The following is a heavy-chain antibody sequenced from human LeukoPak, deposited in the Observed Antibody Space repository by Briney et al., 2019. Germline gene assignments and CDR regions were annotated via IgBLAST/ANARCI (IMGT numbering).Heavy chain of an antibody. CDR1: GFTFSSYG. J-gene: IGHJ6*03. D-gene: IGHD3-9*01. CDR2: IRYDGSNK. V-gene: IGHV3-30*02. CDR3: ARILTGNYYYYYYMDV. Sequence: GGSLRFSCAASGFTFSSYGMHWVRQAPGKGLEWVAFIRYDGSNKYYADSVKGRFTISRDNSKNTLYLQMNSLRAEDTAVYYCARILTGNYYYYYYMDVWGKGTTVTVSS.